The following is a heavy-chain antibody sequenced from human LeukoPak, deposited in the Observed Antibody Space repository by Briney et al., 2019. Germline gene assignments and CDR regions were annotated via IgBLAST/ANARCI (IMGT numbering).Heavy chain of an antibody. CDR3: ARQYSSGLDYYFDY. CDR2: INPNSGGT. V-gene: IGHV1-2*02. Sequence: ASVKVSCKASGYTFTGYYMHWVRQAPGQGLEWMGWINPNSGGTNYAQKFQGRVTMTRDTSISTAYMELSRLRFDDTAVYYCARQYSSGLDYYFDYWGQGTLVTVSS. D-gene: IGHD6-19*01. CDR1: GYTFTGYY. J-gene: IGHJ4*02.